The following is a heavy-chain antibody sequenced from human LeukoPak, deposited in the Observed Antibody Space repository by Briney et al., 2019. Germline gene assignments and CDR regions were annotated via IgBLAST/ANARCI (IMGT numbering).Heavy chain of an antibody. D-gene: IGHD3-3*01. J-gene: IGHJ5*02. CDR2: IRYDGSNK. CDR3: AKDRGITIFGVDWFDP. CDR1: GFTFSSYG. Sequence: GGSLRLSCAASGFTFSSYGMHWVRQAPGKGREWVAFIRYDGSNKYYADSVKGRFTISRDNSKNTLYLQMNSLRAEETAVYYCAKDRGITIFGVDWFDPWGQGTLVTVSS. V-gene: IGHV3-30*02.